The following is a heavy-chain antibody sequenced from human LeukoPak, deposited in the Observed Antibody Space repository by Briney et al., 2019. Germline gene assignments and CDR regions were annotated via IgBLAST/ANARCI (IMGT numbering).Heavy chain of an antibody. D-gene: IGHD2-21*01. V-gene: IGHV1-69*04. CDR3: ARVVKRGDLYFGY. J-gene: IGHJ4*02. CDR2: IIPILGIA. Sequence: SVKVSCKASGGTFSSYAISWVRQAPGQGLEWMGRIIPILGIANYAQKFQGRVAITADKSTSTAYMELSSLRSEDTAVYYCARVVKRGDLYFGYWGQGTLVTVSS. CDR1: GGTFSSYA.